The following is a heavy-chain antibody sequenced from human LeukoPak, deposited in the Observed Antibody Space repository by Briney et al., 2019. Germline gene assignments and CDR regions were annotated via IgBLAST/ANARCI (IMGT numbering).Heavy chain of an antibody. V-gene: IGHV3-30*18. CDR1: GFTSSSYG. CDR3: AKEGANIVVVPAAIQPSLKGSYYYYGMDV. Sequence: PGRSLRLSCAASGFTSSSYGMHWVRQAPGKGLEWVAVISYDGSNKYYADSVKGRFTISRDNSKNTLHLQMNSLRAEDTAVYYCAKEGANIVVVPAAIQPSLKGSYYYYGMDVWGQGTTVTVSS. CDR2: ISYDGSNK. J-gene: IGHJ6*02. D-gene: IGHD2-2*01.